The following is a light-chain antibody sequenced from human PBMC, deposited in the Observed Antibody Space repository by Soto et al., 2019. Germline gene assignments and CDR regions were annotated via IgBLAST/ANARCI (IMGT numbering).Light chain of an antibody. V-gene: IGLV2-14*03. CDR1: SSDVGDFNY. CDR3: SSDSSSTTHVV. CDR2: DVT. Sequence: QSALTQPASVSGSPGRSVTMSCTGTSSDVGDFNYVSWYQHLPGRAPKLIIYDVTNRPSGISYRFSASKSGRTASLTISGLQAEDEADYYCSSDSSSTTHVVFGGGTQLTVL. J-gene: IGLJ2*01.